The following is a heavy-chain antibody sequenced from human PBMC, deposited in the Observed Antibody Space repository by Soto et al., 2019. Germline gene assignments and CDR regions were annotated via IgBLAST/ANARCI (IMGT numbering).Heavy chain of an antibody. CDR3: ARGVYYYDSSGYPWFDP. J-gene: IGHJ5*02. CDR1: GGSFSGYY. D-gene: IGHD3-22*01. Sequence: SETLSLTCAVYGGSFSGYYWSWIRQPPGKGLEWIGEINHSGSTNYNPSLKSRVTISVDTSKNQFSLKLSSVTAADTAVYYCARGVYYYDSSGYPWFDPWGQGTLVTVSS. V-gene: IGHV4-34*01. CDR2: INHSGST.